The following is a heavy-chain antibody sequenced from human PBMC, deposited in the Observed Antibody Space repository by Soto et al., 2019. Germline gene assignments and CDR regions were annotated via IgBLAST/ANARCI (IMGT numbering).Heavy chain of an antibody. CDR3: AREVDDAFDI. V-gene: IGHV3-66*01. CDR2: IYSGGST. D-gene: IGHD1-26*01. J-gene: IGHJ3*02. CDR1: GFTVSSNY. Sequence: LSLTCAASGFTVSSNYMSWVRQAPGKGLEWVSVIYSGGSTYYADSVKGRFTISRDNSKNTLYLQMNSLRAEDTAVYYCAREVDDAFDIWGQGTMVTVSS.